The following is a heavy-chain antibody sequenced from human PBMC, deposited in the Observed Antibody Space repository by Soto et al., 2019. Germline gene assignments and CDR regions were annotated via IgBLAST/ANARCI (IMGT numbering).Heavy chain of an antibody. CDR2: INHSGST. J-gene: IGHJ6*02. Sequence: SETLSLTCAVYGGSFSGYYWSWIRQPPGKGLEWIGEINHSGSTNYNPSLKSRVTISVDTSKNQFSLKLSSVTAADTAVYYCARARCSDKCRIAAASNYYGMDVWGQGTTVTVSS. V-gene: IGHV4-34*01. D-gene: IGHD6-13*01. CDR3: ARARCSDKCRIAAASNYYGMDV. CDR1: GGSFSGYY.